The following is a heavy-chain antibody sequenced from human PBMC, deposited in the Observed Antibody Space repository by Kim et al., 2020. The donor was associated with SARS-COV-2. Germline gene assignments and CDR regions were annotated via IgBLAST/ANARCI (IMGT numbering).Heavy chain of an antibody. Sequence: GGSLRLSCGASGFTFSSYGMHWVRQAPGKGLEWVAVISYDGRNKYYADSVKGRFTISRDNSKNTLYLQMNSLRAEDTAVYYCAKDLEYSSSWYVVPGPYYYGMDVWGQGTTVTVSS. CDR2: ISYDGRNK. J-gene: IGHJ6*02. D-gene: IGHD6-13*01. V-gene: IGHV3-30*18. CDR3: AKDLEYSSSWYVVPGPYYYGMDV. CDR1: GFTFSSYG.